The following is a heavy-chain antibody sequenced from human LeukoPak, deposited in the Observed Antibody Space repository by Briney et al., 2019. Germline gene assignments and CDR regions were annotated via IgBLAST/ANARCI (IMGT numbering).Heavy chain of an antibody. CDR3: ARIGDTSDY. Sequence: ASVKVSCKTSGYSFNSYYMHWVRQAPGQGLEWMGWINPNSGGTNYAQKFQGRVTMTRDTSISTAYMELSRLRSDDTAVCYCARIGDTSDYWGQGTLVTVSS. CDR2: INPNSGGT. J-gene: IGHJ4*02. CDR1: GYSFNSYY. V-gene: IGHV1-2*02. D-gene: IGHD3-10*01.